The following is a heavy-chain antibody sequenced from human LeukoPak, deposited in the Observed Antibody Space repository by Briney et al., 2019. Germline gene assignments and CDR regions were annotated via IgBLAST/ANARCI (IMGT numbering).Heavy chain of an antibody. CDR1: GFTFDDYA. J-gene: IGHJ4*02. CDR2: ISWDGGST. D-gene: IGHD3-22*01. V-gene: IGHV3-43D*03. Sequence: GESLRLSCAASGFTFDDYAIHWVRQAPGKGLEWVSLISWDGGSTYYADSVKGRFTISRDNSKNSLYLQMNSLRAEDTALYYCAKALSSGYLADYWGQGTLVTVSS. CDR3: AKALSSGYLADY.